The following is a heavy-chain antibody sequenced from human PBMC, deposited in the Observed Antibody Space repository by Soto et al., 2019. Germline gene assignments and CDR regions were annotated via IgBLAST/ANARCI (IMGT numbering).Heavy chain of an antibody. CDR3: AKSAIDGPVDP. CDR1: VCTFSSDA. V-gene: IGHV1-69*01. CDR2: IIPIFGTA. J-gene: IGHJ5*02. D-gene: IGHD3-10*01. Sequence: SLKGSRKTSVCTFSSDAVGWVRQAPGQGLEWMGGIIPIFGTANYAQKFQGRVTITADESTSTAYMELSSLRSEDTAVYYCAKSAIDGPVDPWGQGTLVTVSS.